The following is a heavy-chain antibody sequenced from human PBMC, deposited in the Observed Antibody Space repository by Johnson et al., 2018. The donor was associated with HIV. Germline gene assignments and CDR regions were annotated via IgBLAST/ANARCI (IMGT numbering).Heavy chain of an antibody. Sequence: AAGGVTISDSYMHWVRQVPGKGLEWVSGISWNSVTIGYADSVTGRSTISRDNAKNSLYLQMNNLRSEDTALYYCARGWQLHGGLDIWGQGTMVTVSS. CDR1: GVTISDSY. CDR3: ARGWQLHGGLDI. V-gene: IGHV3-9*01. J-gene: IGHJ3*02. D-gene: IGHD3-10*01. CDR2: ISWNSVTI.